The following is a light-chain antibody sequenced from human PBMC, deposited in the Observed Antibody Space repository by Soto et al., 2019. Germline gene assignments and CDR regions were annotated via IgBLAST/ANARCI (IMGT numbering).Light chain of an antibody. CDR2: AAS. V-gene: IGKV1-5*03. CDR3: QQHESYPRT. J-gene: IGKJ1*01. Sequence: DIQMTQSPSTLSASVDDRVTITCRASQNIHTGLAWYQHKPGKAPRLLIYAASSLEGGVPSTISGSGSGTEFTLTISSLQPDDFATYYCQQHESYPRTFGQGTKVEMK. CDR1: QNIHTG.